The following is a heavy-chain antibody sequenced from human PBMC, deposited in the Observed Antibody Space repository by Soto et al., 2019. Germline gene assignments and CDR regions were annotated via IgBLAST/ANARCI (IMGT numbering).Heavy chain of an antibody. J-gene: IGHJ4*02. CDR1: GFSLTTRGVA. CDR3: AHRSRGYAYYFDQ. Sequence: QITLKESGPALVRPTQTLTLTCSFSGFSLTTRGVAVGWIRQPPGKALEWLALIFWDDDKWYSPSLRSRLTITEDTTKNQVVRTMTNMDPVDTATYYCAHRSRGYAYYFDQWGQGTLVTVSS. CDR2: IFWDDDK. D-gene: IGHD5-12*01. V-gene: IGHV2-5*02.